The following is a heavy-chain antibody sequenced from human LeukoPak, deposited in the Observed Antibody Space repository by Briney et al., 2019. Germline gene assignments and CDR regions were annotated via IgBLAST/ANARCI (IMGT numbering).Heavy chain of an antibody. CDR3: ARAVSGWAAASHDAFDI. CDR1: GGSISSGSYY. V-gene: IGHV4-61*02. J-gene: IGHJ3*02. D-gene: IGHD6-13*01. CDR2: IYTSGST. Sequence: PSETLSLTCTVSGGSISSGSYYWSWIRQPAGKGLEWIGRIYTSGSTNYNPSLKSRVTISVDTSKNQFSLKLSSVTAADTAVYYCARAVSGWAAASHDAFDIWGQGTMVTVSS.